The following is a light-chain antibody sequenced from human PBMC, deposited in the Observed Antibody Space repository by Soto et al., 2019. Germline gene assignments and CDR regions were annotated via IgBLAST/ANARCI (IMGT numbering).Light chain of an antibody. Sequence: QSALTQPPSVSGSPGQSVTISCTGTSIDFVTYNRVSWYQQPPGTAPKLIIYEVSNRPSGVSNRFSGSKSDNTASLTISGLQAEDEADYYCSSYTSFSTYVFGTGTKLTVL. CDR2: EVS. CDR1: SIDFVTYNR. J-gene: IGLJ1*01. V-gene: IGLV2-18*02. CDR3: SSYTSFSTYV.